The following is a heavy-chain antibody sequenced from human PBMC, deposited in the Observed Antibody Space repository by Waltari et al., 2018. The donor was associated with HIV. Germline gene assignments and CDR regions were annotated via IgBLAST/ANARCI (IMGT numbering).Heavy chain of an antibody. J-gene: IGHJ3*02. CDR2: SSWNSGSI. CDR3: ARSRDGSFGDAFDI. CDR1: GFTFDDYA. V-gene: IGHV3-9*01. D-gene: IGHD1-26*01. Sequence: EVQLVESGGGLVQPGRSLRLSCAASGFTFDDYAMHWVRQAPGKGLEWVSGSSWNSGSIGYADSVKGRFTISRDNAKNSLYLQMNSLRAEDTALYYCARSRDGSFGDAFDIWGQGTMVTVSS.